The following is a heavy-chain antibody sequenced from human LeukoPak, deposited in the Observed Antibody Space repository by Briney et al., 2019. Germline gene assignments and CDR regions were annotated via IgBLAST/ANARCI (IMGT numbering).Heavy chain of an antibody. J-gene: IGHJ6*03. D-gene: IGHD6-13*01. V-gene: IGHV4-39*07. CDR1: GGSISSSSYY. CDR3: ARGRVSSSTWYSTYYYYFYMDV. Sequence: PSETLSLTCTVSGGSISSSSYYWGWIRQPPGKGLEWIGSIYYSRSTYYNPSLKSRVTISVDTSKNQFSLKPSSATAADTAVYFCARGRVSSSTWYSTYYYYFYMDVWGKGTMVTVSS. CDR2: IYYSRST.